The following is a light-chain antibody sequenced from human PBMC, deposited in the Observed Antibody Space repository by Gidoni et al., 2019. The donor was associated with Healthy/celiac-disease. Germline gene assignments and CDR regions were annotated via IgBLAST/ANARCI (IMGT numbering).Light chain of an antibody. V-gene: IGKV1-39*01. CDR1: QSISSY. Sequence: DIQMTQSPSSLSASVGDRVTITCRASQSISSYLNWYQQKPGKAPKRLIYAASSLQRGVPSRFSGSGSGTDFTLTISSLQPEDFATYYCQQSYSTPFTFGPGTKVDIK. J-gene: IGKJ3*01. CDR3: QQSYSTPFT. CDR2: AAS.